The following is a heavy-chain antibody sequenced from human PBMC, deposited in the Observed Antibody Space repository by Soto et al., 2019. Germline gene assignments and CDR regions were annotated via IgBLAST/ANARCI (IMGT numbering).Heavy chain of an antibody. CDR2: INIDGSTI. J-gene: IGHJ4*02. V-gene: IGHV3-74*01. CDR1: GFTFSTYW. D-gene: IGHD4-17*01. Sequence: EVQLVESGGGLVQPGGSLRLSCAASGFTFSTYWMHWVRQAPGKGLVWVSRINIDGSTISYADSVKGRFTISRDNAKNTLDLQMNSLRADDTAVYYCARVRNGDWYFDRWAQGTLVTVSS. CDR3: ARVRNGDWYFDR.